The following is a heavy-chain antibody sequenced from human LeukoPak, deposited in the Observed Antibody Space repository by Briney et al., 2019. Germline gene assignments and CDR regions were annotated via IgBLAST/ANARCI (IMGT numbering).Heavy chain of an antibody. Sequence: GESLKISCKGSGYSFTSYWIGWVRQMPGKGLEWMGIIYPGDSNTRYSPSFQGQVTISADKSISTAYLQWSSLKASDTAMYYCARQTVPAATRPSPYNWFDPWGQGTLVTVSS. CDR2: IYPGDSNT. CDR3: ARQTVPAATRPSPYNWFDP. J-gene: IGHJ5*02. V-gene: IGHV5-51*01. CDR1: GYSFTSYW. D-gene: IGHD2-2*01.